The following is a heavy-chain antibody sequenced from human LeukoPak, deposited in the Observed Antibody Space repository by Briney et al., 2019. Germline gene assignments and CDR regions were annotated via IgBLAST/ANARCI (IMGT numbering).Heavy chain of an antibody. CDR2: IDWDDDK. CDR3: ARVVVVAATHYYYGMDV. Sequence: SGPTLVNSTQTLTLICTFSGFSLSTSGMCVSWIRQPPGKALEWLALIDWDDDKYYSTSLKTRLTISKDTSKNQVVLTMTNMDPVDTATYYCARVVVVAATHYYYGMDVWGQGTTVTVSS. J-gene: IGHJ6*02. CDR1: GFSLSTSGMC. D-gene: IGHD2-15*01. V-gene: IGHV2-70*01.